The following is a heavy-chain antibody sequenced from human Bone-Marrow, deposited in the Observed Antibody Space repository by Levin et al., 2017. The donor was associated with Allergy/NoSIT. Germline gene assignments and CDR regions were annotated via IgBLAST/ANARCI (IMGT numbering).Heavy chain of an antibody. CDR3: ARDKMPDSGSYFIPDSFDY. Sequence: RSGGSLRLSCAASGFTFDDYGMSWVRQAPGKGLEWVSGINWNGGRTGYADSVRGRFTISRDNAKNSLYLQMNSLRVEDTALYYCARDKMPDSGSYFIPDSFDYWGQGTLVTVSS. J-gene: IGHJ4*02. D-gene: IGHD1-26*01. CDR2: INWNGGRT. V-gene: IGHV3-20*04. CDR1: GFTFDDYG.